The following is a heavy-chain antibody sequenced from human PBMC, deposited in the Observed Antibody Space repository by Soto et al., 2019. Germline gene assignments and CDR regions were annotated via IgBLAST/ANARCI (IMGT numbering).Heavy chain of an antibody. J-gene: IGHJ5*02. V-gene: IGHV4-61*01. CDR1: GGSVSSGSYY. CDR2: IYYSGST. Sequence: PSETLSLTCTVSGGSVSSGSYYWSWIRQPPGKGLEWIGYIYYSGSTNYNPSLKSRVTISEDTSKNQFSLKLSSVTAADTAVYYCARAQGDLEYDGNSWIVNWFDPWGQGTLGTVSS. CDR3: ARAQGDLEYDGNSWIVNWFDP. D-gene: IGHD3-10*01.